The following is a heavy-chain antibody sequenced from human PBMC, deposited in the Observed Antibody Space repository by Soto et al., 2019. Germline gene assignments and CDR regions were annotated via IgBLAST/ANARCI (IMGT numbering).Heavy chain of an antibody. D-gene: IGHD2-15*01. V-gene: IGHV3-30-3*01. CDR3: ARSTLPYCSGGSCYYYGMDV. J-gene: IGHJ6*02. CDR1: GFTFSSYA. Sequence: QVQLVESGGGVVQPGRSLRLSCAASGFTFSSYAMHWVRQAPGKGLEWVAVISYDGSNKYYADSVKGRFTISRDNSKNTLYLQMNSLRAEDTAVYYCARSTLPYCSGGSCYYYGMDVWGQGTTVTVSS. CDR2: ISYDGSNK.